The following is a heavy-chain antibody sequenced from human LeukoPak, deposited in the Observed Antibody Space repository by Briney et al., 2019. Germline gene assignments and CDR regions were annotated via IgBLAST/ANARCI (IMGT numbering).Heavy chain of an antibody. CDR2: ISSSSSYI. V-gene: IGHV3-21*01. J-gene: IGHJ4*02. CDR1: GFTLRSYA. D-gene: IGHD4-11*01. CDR3: ARDTLQNFDY. Sequence: GGSLRLSCAACGFTLRSYAMSWVRQAPGKGGEGVSSISSSSSYIYYADSVKGRFTISRDNAKNSLYLQMNSLRAEDTAVYYCARDTLQNFDYWGQGTLVTVSS.